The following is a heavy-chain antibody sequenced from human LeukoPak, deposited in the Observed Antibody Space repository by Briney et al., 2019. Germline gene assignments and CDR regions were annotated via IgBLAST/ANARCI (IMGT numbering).Heavy chain of an antibody. V-gene: IGHV4-38-2*01. J-gene: IGHJ2*01. Sequence: PSETLSLTCAVSGYSISSGYYWGWIRQPPGKGLEWIGSIYHSGSTYYNPSLKSRVTISVETSKNQFSLKLSSVTAADTAVYYCARRSVVVPAATYWYFDLWGRGTLVTVSS. CDR1: GYSISSGYY. CDR3: ARRSVVVPAATYWYFDL. CDR2: IYHSGST. D-gene: IGHD2-2*01.